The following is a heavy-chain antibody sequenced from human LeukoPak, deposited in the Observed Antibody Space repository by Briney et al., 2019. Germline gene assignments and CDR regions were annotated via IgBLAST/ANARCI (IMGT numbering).Heavy chain of an antibody. CDR1: GFAFSTYS. J-gene: IGHJ4*02. Sequence: GGSLRLSCAASGFAFSTYSMNWVRQAPGKGLEWVSSFSSSSSYIYYADSVKGRFTISRDNAKNSLYLQMNSLRAEDTAVYYCARRAGAYSHPYDYWGQGTLVTVSS. CDR2: FSSSSSYI. D-gene: IGHD4/OR15-4a*01. V-gene: IGHV3-21*04. CDR3: ARRAGAYSHPYDY.